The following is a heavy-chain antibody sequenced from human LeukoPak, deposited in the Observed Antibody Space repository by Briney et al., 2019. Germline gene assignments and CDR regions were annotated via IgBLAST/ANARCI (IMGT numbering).Heavy chain of an antibody. CDR2: MNPNSGNT. J-gene: IGHJ4*02. CDR3: ARDGPSGYSGYDFDY. V-gene: IGHV1-8*03. Sequence: ASVKVSCKASGYTFTSYDINWVRQATGQGLEWMGWMNPNSGNTGYAQKFQGRVTITRNTSISTAYMELSRLRSDDTAVYYCARDGPSGYSGYDFDYWGQGTLVTVSS. CDR1: GYTFTSYD. D-gene: IGHD5-12*01.